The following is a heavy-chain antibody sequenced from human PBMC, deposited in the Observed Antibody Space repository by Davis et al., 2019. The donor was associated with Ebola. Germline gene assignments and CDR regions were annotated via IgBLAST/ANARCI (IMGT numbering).Heavy chain of an antibody. V-gene: IGHV3-11*01. D-gene: IGHD1-1*01. CDR3: ARGERRYYDYNGMDV. CDR2: ISTYGTTI. Sequence: PGGSLRLSCAASGFTSSAYYMSWIRQAPGKGLEWLSYISTYGTTIYYGDSVKGRFTISRDNAKNSLYLQMHSLRPEDTAVYYCARGERRYYDYNGMDVWGQGTTVTVSS. CDR1: GFTSSAYY. J-gene: IGHJ6*02.